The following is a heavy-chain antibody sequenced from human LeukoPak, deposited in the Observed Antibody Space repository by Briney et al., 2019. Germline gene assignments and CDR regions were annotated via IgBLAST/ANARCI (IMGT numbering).Heavy chain of an antibody. Sequence: SVKVSCKAPGGTFSSYAISWVRQAPGQGLEWMGRIIPILGIANYAQKFQGRVTITADKSTSTAYMELSSLRSEDTAVYYCARDREQRSYFDYWGQGTLVTVSS. CDR1: GGTFSSYA. CDR3: ARDREQRSYFDY. D-gene: IGHD1-26*01. CDR2: IIPILGIA. V-gene: IGHV1-69*04. J-gene: IGHJ4*02.